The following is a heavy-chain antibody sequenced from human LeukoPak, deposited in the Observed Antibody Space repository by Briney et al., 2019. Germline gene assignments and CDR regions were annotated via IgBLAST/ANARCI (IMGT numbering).Heavy chain of an antibody. V-gene: IGHV3-23*01. CDR3: AKGGTTWFYSTSDDHATIFDS. J-gene: IGHJ4*02. CDR2: ISGSGGST. Sequence: QAGGSLRLSCAASGFTFSSYAMSWVRQAPGKGLEWVSTISGSGGSTYYADSVKGRFTISRDNSKNTVSLQMNNLRAEDTAVYYCAKGGTTWFYSTSDDHATIFDSWGQGALVTVSS. CDR1: GFTFSSYA. D-gene: IGHD2-8*01.